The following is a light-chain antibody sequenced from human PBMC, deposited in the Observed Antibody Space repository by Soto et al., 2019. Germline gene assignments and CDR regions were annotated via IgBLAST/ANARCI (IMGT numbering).Light chain of an antibody. J-gene: IGKJ3*01. Sequence: EIVMTQSPATLSVSPGERATLSCRASQSVSSSYLAWYQQKPGQAPRLLIYGASSRATGIPDRFSGSGSGTDFTLTISRLEPEDFAVYYCQQYGSSLLTFGPGT. V-gene: IGKV3-20*01. CDR2: GAS. CDR3: QQYGSSLLT. CDR1: QSVSSSY.